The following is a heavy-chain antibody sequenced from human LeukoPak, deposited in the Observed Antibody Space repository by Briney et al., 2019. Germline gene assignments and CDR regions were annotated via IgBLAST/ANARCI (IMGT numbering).Heavy chain of an antibody. Sequence: GASLRLSCAASEFTFSNQWMTWVRQAPGKGLEWVANIQPDGSEKYYVGSVRGRFTISRDNVRNLLYLQMNSLRSEDTAVYYCASERPSSSWYDFWGQGILVTVSS. CDR1: EFTFSNQW. CDR2: IQPDGSEK. CDR3: ASERPSSSWYDF. V-gene: IGHV3-7*01. D-gene: IGHD2-2*01. J-gene: IGHJ5*01.